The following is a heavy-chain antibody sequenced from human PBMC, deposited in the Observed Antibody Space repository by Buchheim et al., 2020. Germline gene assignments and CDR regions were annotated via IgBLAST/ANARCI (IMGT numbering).Heavy chain of an antibody. CDR3: AKKGGIDGTTDYFDY. D-gene: IGHD1-1*01. J-gene: IGHJ4*02. CDR2: ISSDGTIK. V-gene: IGHV3-30-3*02. CDR1: GFTFSSYA. Sequence: QVHLVESGGGVVQPGRSLRLSCAASGFTFSSYAMHWVRQAPGKGLEWVAVISSDGTIKYYADSVKGRFTISRDNSKNTLDLQMNSLRTEDTAVYYCAKKGGIDGTTDYFDYWGQGTL.